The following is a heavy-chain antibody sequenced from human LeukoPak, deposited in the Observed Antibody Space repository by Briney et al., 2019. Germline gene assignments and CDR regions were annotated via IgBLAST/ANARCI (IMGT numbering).Heavy chain of an antibody. Sequence: SVKVSCKASGGTFSSYASSWVRQAPGQGLEWIGRIIPILGIANYAQKFQVRVTITADKSTSTAYMELSSLRAEDTAVYYCARHIVGATGEFDPWGQGTLVTVSS. CDR2: IIPILGIA. CDR3: ARHIVGATGEFDP. D-gene: IGHD1-26*01. CDR1: GGTFSSYA. V-gene: IGHV1-69*04. J-gene: IGHJ5*02.